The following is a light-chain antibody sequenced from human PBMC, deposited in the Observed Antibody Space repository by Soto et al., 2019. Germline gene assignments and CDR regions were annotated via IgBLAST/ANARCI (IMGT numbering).Light chain of an antibody. J-gene: IGLJ1*01. CDR3: CSYTTSSTYV. CDR2: DVS. V-gene: IGLV2-14*01. CDR1: SSDIGGYNY. Sequence: QSVLTQPASVSGSPGQSITISCTGTSSDIGGYNYVSWYQQHPGKAPKLMIYDVSNRPSGVSSRFSGSKSGNTASLTIPGLQAEDEADYYCCSYTTSSTYVFGTGTKVTVL.